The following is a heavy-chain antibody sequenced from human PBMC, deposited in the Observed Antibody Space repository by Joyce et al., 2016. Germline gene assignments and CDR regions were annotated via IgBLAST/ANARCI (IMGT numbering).Heavy chain of an antibody. CDR1: GFTFSSYA. CDR2: IRGNSDNR. V-gene: IGHV3-23*01. D-gene: IGHD4-11*01. J-gene: IGHJ4*02. Sequence: EVQLLESGGGLVQPGGSLRLSCAGSGFTFSSYAMTWVRQAPGRGVEWVSAIRGNSDNRYYADSVKGRFTISRDNSRNTLYLQMNSLRAEDTAVYYCARAPTVTTWVVDSWGQGTLVTVSS. CDR3: ARAPTVTTWVVDS.